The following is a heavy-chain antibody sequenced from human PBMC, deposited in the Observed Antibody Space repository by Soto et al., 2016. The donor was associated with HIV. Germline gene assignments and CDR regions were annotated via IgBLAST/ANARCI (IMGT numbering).Heavy chain of an antibody. CDR3: AREPPGDILTPGGWFDP. Sequence: QVQLVESGGGVVQPGRSLRLSCAASGFTFSSYAMHWVRQAPGKGLEWVAVISYDGSNKYYADSVKGRFTISRDNSKNTLYLQMNSLRAHDTAVYYCAREPPGDILTPGGWFDPWGQGTLVTVSS. CDR2: ISYDGSNK. CDR1: GFTFSSYA. V-gene: IGHV3-30*14. J-gene: IGHJ5*02. D-gene: IGHD3-9*01.